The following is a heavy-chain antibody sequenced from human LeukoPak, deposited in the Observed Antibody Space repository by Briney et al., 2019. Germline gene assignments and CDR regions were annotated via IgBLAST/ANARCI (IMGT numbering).Heavy chain of an antibody. J-gene: IGHJ4*02. CDR2: ISAYNGNT. V-gene: IGHV1-18*01. CDR1: GYTFTSYG. CDR3: ARVPVYYYDSSGYYWGDY. Sequence: ASVKVSCKASGYTFTSYGISWVRQAPGQGLEWMGWISAYNGNTNYAQKFQGRVTMTTDTSTSTAYMELRSLRSDDTAVYSCARVPVYYYDSSGYYWGDYWGQGTLVTVSS. D-gene: IGHD3-22*01.